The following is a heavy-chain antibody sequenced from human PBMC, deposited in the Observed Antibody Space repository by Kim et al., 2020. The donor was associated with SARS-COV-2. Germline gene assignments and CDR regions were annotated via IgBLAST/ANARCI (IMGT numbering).Heavy chain of an antibody. CDR1: GFTFSSYG. CDR3: AKPMVRGVRLDWFDP. Sequence: GGSLRLSCAASGFTFSSYGMHWVRQAPGKGLEWVAVISYDGSNKYYADSVKGRFTISRDNSKNTLYLQMNSLRAEDTAVYYCAKPMVRGVRLDWFDPWG. V-gene: IGHV3-30*18. D-gene: IGHD3-10*01. CDR2: ISYDGSNK. J-gene: IGHJ5*02.